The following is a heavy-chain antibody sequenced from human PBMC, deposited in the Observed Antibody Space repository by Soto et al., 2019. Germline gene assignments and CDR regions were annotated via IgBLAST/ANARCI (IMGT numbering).Heavy chain of an antibody. CDR3: AREHRGITGTSDAFDI. D-gene: IGHD1-20*01. V-gene: IGHV1-2*04. Sequence: ASVKVSCKASGYXFTGYYMHWVRQAPGQGLEWMGWINPNSGGTNYAQKFQGWVTMTRDTSISTAYMELSRLRSDDTAVYYCAREHRGITGTSDAFDIWGQGTMVTVSS. CDR1: GYXFTGYY. J-gene: IGHJ3*02. CDR2: INPNSGGT.